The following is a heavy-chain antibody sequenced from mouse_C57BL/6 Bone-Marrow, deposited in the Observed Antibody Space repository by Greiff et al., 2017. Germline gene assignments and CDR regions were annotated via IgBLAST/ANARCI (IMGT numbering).Heavy chain of an antibody. CDR3: ARDTTAYAMDY. CDR2: IDPSDSYT. V-gene: IGHV1-69*01. CDR1: GYTFTSYW. J-gene: IGHJ4*01. Sequence: QVQLQQPGAELVMPGASVKLSCKASGYTFTSYWMHWVKQRPGQGLEWIGEIDPSDSYTNYNQKFKGKSTLTVDKSSSTAYMQLSSLTSEDSAVYYYARDTTAYAMDYWGQGNSVNVSS. D-gene: IGHD1-2*01.